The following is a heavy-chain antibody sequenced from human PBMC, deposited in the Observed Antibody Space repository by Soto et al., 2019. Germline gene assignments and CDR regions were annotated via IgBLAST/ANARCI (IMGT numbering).Heavy chain of an antibody. CDR1: GYTFTSYD. V-gene: IGHV1-8*01. Sequence: QVQLVQSGAEVKKPGASVKVSCKASGYTFTSYDINWVRQATGQGLEWMGWMNPNSGNTGYAQKFQGRGTMTRNTSISTAYMELSSLRSEDTAVYYCARGEYSYGPRKKDYWGQGTLVTVSS. CDR2: MNPNSGNT. D-gene: IGHD5-18*01. CDR3: ARGEYSYGPRKKDY. J-gene: IGHJ4*02.